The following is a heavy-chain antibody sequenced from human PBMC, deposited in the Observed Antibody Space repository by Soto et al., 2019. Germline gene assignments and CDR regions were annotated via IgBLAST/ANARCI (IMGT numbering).Heavy chain of an antibody. J-gene: IGHJ4*02. D-gene: IGHD3-9*01. CDR1: GGSISSSSYY. V-gene: IGHV4-39*01. Sequence: QLQLQESGPGLVKPSETLSLTCTVSGGSISSSSYYWGWIRQPPGKGLEWIGSIYYSGSTYYNPSLKSRVTISVDTSKNQFSMKLSSVTAADTAVYYCARQKGYYDILTGYYLEEYYFDYWGQGTLVTVSS. CDR3: ARQKGYYDILTGYYLEEYYFDY. CDR2: IYYSGST.